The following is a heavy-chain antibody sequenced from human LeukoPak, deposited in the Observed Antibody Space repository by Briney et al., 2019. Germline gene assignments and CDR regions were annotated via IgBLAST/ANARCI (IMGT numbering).Heavy chain of an antibody. V-gene: IGHV3-7*01. CDR2: IKKDGSEK. CDR1: RFSISNYW. CDR3: ARGFDGANAFDL. Sequence: TGGSLGLSCVASRFSISNYWMNWVRQAPGKGLEWVANIKKDGSEKYYVDSVKGRFTISRDNAKNSVYLQMNSLRAEDTAVYYCARGFDGANAFDLWGQGTLVTVSS. J-gene: IGHJ3*01.